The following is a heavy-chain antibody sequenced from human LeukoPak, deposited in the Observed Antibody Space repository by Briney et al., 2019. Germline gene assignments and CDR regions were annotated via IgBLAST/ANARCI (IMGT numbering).Heavy chain of an antibody. D-gene: IGHD5-24*01. V-gene: IGHV1-46*01. J-gene: IGHJ4*02. CDR2: INPSGGST. Sequence: ASVKVSWKASGYTFTSYYMHWVRQAPGQGLEWMGIINPSGGSTSYAQKFQGRVTMTRDTSTSTVYMELSSLRSEDTAVYYCARATDKRDGFTKTFVYWGQGTLVTVSS. CDR3: ARATDKRDGFTKTFVY. CDR1: GYTFTSYY.